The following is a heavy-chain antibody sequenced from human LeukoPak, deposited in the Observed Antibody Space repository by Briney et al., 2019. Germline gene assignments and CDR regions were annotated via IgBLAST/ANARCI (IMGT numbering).Heavy chain of an antibody. J-gene: IGHJ4*02. CDR3: ARESRPGYSYGRATMDY. V-gene: IGHV4-34*01. Sequence: PSETLSLTCAVYGGFFTGYYWRWIRQPPGKGLEWIGEINHSGSTNYNPSLKSRVTISVDTSKNQFSLKLSSVTAADTAVYYCARESRPGYSYGRATMDYWGQGTLVTVSS. CDR1: GGFFTGYY. D-gene: IGHD5-18*01. CDR2: INHSGST.